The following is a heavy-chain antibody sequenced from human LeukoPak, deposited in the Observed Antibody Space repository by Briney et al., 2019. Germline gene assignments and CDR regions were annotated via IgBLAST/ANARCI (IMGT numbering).Heavy chain of an antibody. D-gene: IGHD5-18*01. Sequence: GGSLRLSCAASGFTFSSYSMNWVRQAPGEGLEWVSSISSSSSYIYYADSVKGRFTISRDNAKNSLYLQMNSLRAEDTAVYYCARVTGYSYGYPAFDYWGQGTLVTVSS. CDR3: ARVTGYSYGYPAFDY. CDR2: ISSSSSYI. J-gene: IGHJ4*02. CDR1: GFTFSSYS. V-gene: IGHV3-21*01.